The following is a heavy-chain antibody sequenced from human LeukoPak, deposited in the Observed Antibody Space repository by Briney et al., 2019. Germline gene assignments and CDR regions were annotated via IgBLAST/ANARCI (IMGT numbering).Heavy chain of an antibody. CDR3: ARQRGNSGSYYRTYYYYYGMDV. D-gene: IGHD1-26*01. CDR2: IYYSGST. Sequence: PSETLSLTCTVSGGSLRSSSYYWGWLRQPPGKGLEWIGGIYYSGSTYYNPSLKSRVTISVDTSKNQFSLKLSSVTAADTAVYYCARQRGNSGSYYRTYYYYYGMDVWGQGTTVTVSS. J-gene: IGHJ6*02. V-gene: IGHV4-39*01. CDR1: GGSLRSSSYY.